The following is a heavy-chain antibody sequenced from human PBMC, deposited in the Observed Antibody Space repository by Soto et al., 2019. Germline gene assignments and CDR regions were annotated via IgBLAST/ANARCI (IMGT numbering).Heavy chain of an antibody. D-gene: IGHD3-22*01. J-gene: IGHJ4*02. CDR2: IYSGGST. V-gene: IGHV3-66*04. CDR1: GFTVSSNY. CDR3: ARLPATYYYDSSGYYWGGYFDY. Sequence: GGSLRLSCAASGFTVSSNYMSWVRQAPGKGLEWVSVIYSGGSTYYADSVKGRFTISRDNSKNTLYLQMNSLRAEDTAVYYCARLPATYYYDSSGYYWGGYFDYWGQGTLVTVSS.